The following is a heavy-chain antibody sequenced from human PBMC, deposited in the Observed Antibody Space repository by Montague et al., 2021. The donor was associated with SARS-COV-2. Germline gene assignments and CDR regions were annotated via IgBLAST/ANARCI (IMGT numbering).Heavy chain of an antibody. CDR3: ARSYGTTVVTRAFDY. J-gene: IGHJ4*02. Sequence: PALGKPTQTLTLTCTFSGFSLSTSGMCVSWIRQPPGKALEWLTLIDWDDDKYYSTSLKTRLTISKDTSENQVVLTMTNMDPVDTATYYCARSYGTTVVTRAFDYWGQGTLVTVSS. CDR2: IDWDDDK. V-gene: IGHV2-70*01. CDR1: GFSLSTSGMC. D-gene: IGHD4-23*01.